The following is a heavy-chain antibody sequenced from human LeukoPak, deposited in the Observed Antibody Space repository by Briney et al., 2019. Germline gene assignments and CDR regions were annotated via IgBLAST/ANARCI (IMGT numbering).Heavy chain of an antibody. J-gene: IGHJ4*02. CDR1: GFTFSSYS. CDR2: ISSSSSYI. CDR3: AAMIRGVILPHFDY. V-gene: IGHV3-21*01. Sequence: GGSLRLSCAASGFTFSSYSMNWVRQAPGKGLEWVSSISSSSSYIYYADSVKGRFTISRDNAKNSLYLQMNSLRAEDTAVYYCAAMIRGVILPHFDYWGQGTLVTVSS. D-gene: IGHD3-10*01.